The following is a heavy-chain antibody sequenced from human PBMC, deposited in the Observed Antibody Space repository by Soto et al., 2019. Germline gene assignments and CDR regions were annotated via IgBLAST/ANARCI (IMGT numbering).Heavy chain of an antibody. J-gene: IGHJ2*01. Sequence: SETLSLTCAVYGGSFSGYYWSWIRQPPGKGLEWIGEINHSGSTNYNPSLKSRVTISVDTSKNQFSLKLSSVTAADTAVYYCARSREELRFLEWLPNYWYFDLWGRGTLVTVSS. CDR2: INHSGST. CDR1: GGSFSGYY. V-gene: IGHV4-34*01. CDR3: ARSREELRFLEWLPNYWYFDL. D-gene: IGHD3-3*01.